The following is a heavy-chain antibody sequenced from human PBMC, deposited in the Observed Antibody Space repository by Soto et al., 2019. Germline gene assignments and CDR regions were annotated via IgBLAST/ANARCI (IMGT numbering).Heavy chain of an antibody. V-gene: IGHV4-4*02. CDR3: AVAGTEKDYYYYYGMDV. Sequence: PSETLSLTCAVSGGSISTSNWWSWVRQPPGKGLEWIGEIYHSGSTNYNPSLKSRVTISVDKSKNQFSLKLSSLTAADTAVYYCAVAGTEKDYYYYYGMDVWGQGTTVTVSS. CDR1: GGSISTSNW. J-gene: IGHJ6*02. CDR2: IYHSGST. D-gene: IGHD6-19*01.